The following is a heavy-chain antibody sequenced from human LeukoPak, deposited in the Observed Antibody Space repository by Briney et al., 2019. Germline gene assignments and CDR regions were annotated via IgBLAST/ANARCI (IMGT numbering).Heavy chain of an antibody. Sequence: GGSLRLSCAASAFTVSTNYMSWVRQAPGKGLEWVSSISSSSSYIYYADSVKGQFTISRDNAKNSLYLQMNSLRAEDTAVYYCARMRLRSGSSPIDYWGQGTLVTVSS. D-gene: IGHD6-13*01. V-gene: IGHV3-21*01. CDR3: ARMRLRSGSSPIDY. J-gene: IGHJ4*02. CDR1: AFTVSTNY. CDR2: ISSSSSYI.